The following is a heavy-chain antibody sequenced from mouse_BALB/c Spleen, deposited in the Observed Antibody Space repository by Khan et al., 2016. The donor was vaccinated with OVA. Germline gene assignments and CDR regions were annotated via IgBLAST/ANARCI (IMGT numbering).Heavy chain of an antibody. J-gene: IGHJ1*01. CDR3: ARSGGNFHWYCDV. CDR2: MSSGSSTI. CDR1: GFTFSNFG. V-gene: IGHV5-17*02. D-gene: IGHD3-1*01. Sequence: EVELVESGGGLVQPGGSRKLSCAASGFTFSNFGLHWVGQAPKKGLEWVAYMSSGSSTIYYVDTVKGRFTISRDNLKNILFLQMTSRRSEETAMYYCARSGGNFHWYCDVWGAGTSVTVSS.